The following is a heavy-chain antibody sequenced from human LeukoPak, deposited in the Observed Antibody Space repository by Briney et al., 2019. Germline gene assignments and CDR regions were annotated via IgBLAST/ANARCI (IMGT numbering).Heavy chain of an antibody. Sequence: GGSLRLSRAASGFTFSSYWMSWVRQAPGKGLEWVANIKQDGSEKYYVDSVKGRFTISRDNAKNSLYLQMNSLRAEDTAVYYCASRYSYGYTDAFDIWGQGTMVTVSS. CDR1: GFTFSSYW. CDR2: IKQDGSEK. J-gene: IGHJ3*02. CDR3: ASRYSYGYTDAFDI. D-gene: IGHD5-18*01. V-gene: IGHV3-7*01.